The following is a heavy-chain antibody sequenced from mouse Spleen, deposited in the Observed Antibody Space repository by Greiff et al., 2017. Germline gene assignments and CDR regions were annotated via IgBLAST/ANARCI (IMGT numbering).Heavy chain of an antibody. CDR1: GYTFTSYW. CDR2: IHPNSGST. J-gene: IGHJ4*01. CDR3: ARPATVVRLGTMDY. V-gene: IGHV1-64*01. D-gene: IGHD1-1*01. Sequence: QVQLQQPGAELVKPGASVKLSCKASGYTFTSYWMHWVKQRPGQGLEWIGMIHPNSGSTNYNEKFKSKATLTVDKSSSTAYMQLSSLTSEDSAVYYCARPATVVRLGTMDYWGQGTSVTVSS.